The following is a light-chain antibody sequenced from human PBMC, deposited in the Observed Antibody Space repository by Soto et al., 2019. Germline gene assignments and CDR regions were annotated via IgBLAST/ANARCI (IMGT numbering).Light chain of an antibody. CDR2: EVS. J-gene: IGLJ1*01. CDR3: NSYAGRNNV. Sequence: QSALTQPPSASGSPGQSVTISCTGTSSDVGGYNYVSWYQQHPGKAPKLMIYEVSQRPSGVPDRFSGSKSGNTASLTVSGLQAEDEADYYCNSYAGRNNVFGTGTKVTVL. CDR1: SSDVGGYNY. V-gene: IGLV2-8*01.